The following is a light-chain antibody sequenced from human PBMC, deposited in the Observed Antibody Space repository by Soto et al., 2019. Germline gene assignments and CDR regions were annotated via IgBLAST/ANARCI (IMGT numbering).Light chain of an antibody. CDR3: QQYGRSHCK. CDR2: GAS. V-gene: IGKV3-20*01. CDR1: QSVSSSY. J-gene: IGKJ1*01. Sequence: EIVLTQSPGTLSLSPVERATISCRASQSVSSSYLAWYQQKPGQAPRLLIYGASSRATGIPDRFSGSGSGTEDALPNSRPDPKNFELYSCQQYGRSHCKFGQGSNVE.